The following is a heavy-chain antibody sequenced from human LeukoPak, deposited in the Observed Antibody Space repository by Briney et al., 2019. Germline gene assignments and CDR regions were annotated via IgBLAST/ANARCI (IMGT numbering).Heavy chain of an antibody. CDR1: GFTFSSYW. V-gene: IGHV3-74*01. Sequence: GGSLRLSCAASGFTFSSYWMHWVRQAPGKGLVWVSRINSDGSSTSYADSVKGRFTISRDNARRSLFLQMNSLRAEDTAVYYCARHRHPHYYYDSTGYYPPAADNWYFDLWGRGTLVTVSS. CDR2: INSDGSST. J-gene: IGHJ2*01. CDR3: ARHRHPHYYYDSTGYYPPAADNWYFDL. D-gene: IGHD3-22*01.